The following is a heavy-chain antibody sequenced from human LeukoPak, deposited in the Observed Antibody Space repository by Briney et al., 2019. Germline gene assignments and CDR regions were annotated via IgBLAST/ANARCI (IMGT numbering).Heavy chain of an antibody. D-gene: IGHD6-6*01. J-gene: IGHJ3*02. CDR1: GYTFTSYG. Sequence: GASVKISCKTSGYTFTSYGLTWVRQAPGQGLEWVGWLSPYSGNTNYAQKVQGRVIMTTDTSTSTAYMELRSLTSDDTAIYFCTRVGGYSPSSTGGNAFDIWGQGTMVTVSS. CDR2: LSPYSGNT. V-gene: IGHV1-18*01. CDR3: TRVGGYSPSSTGGNAFDI.